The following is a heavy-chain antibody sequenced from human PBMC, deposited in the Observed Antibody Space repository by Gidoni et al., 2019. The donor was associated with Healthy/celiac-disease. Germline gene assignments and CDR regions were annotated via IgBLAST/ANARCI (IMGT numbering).Heavy chain of an antibody. J-gene: IGHJ6*02. V-gene: IGHV4-39*01. CDR2: IYYSGST. CDR3: ARRVYYYGSGSYNYYYYGMDV. CDR1: GGSISSSSYY. Sequence: QLQLQESGPGLVKPSETLSLTCTVSGGSISSSSYYWGWIRQPPGKGLEWIGSIYYSGSTYYNPSLKSRVTISVDTSKNQFSLKLSSVTAADTAVYYCARRVYYYGSGSYNYYYYGMDVWGQGTTVTVSS. D-gene: IGHD3-10*01.